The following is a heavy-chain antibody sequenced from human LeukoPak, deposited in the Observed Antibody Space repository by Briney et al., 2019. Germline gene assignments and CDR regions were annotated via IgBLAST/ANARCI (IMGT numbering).Heavy chain of an antibody. CDR2: ISYDGSNK. CDR3: AKDFYYDSSGYYLDY. Sequence: QAGGSLRLSCAASGFTFSSYAMHWVRQAPGKGLEWVAVISYDGSNKYYADSVKGRFTISRDNSKNTLYLQMNSLRAEDTAVYYCAKDFYYDSSGYYLDYWGQGTLVTVSS. J-gene: IGHJ4*02. V-gene: IGHV3-30*04. CDR1: GFTFSSYA. D-gene: IGHD3-22*01.